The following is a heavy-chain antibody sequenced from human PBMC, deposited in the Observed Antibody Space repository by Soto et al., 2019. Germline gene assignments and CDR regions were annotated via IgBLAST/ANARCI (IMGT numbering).Heavy chain of an antibody. J-gene: IGHJ5*02. V-gene: IGHV1-18*01. CDR2: INAYNGNA. D-gene: IGHD6-13*01. CDR1: GYTFTSYG. Sequence: ASVKVSCKASGYTFTSYGISWVRQAPGQGLEWMGWINAYNGNANYAQKLQGRVTMTTDTSTSTAYMELRSLRSDDTAVYYCARGRLRIAAAETCFDPWGQGTLVTVSS. CDR3: ARGRLRIAAAETCFDP.